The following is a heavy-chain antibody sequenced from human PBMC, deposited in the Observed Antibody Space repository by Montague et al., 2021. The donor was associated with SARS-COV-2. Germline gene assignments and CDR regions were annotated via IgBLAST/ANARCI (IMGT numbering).Heavy chain of an antibody. CDR3: ARPGSVSGWFYFDD. V-gene: IGHV4-39*02. CDR2: LSSSAST. CDR1: GESIDRDTYY. D-gene: IGHD6-19*01. Sequence: SETLSLTCIVSGESIDRDTYYWGWIRQSPGKGLEWIGSLSSSASTYYNPSLRSRVTISMDTSKNHFSLKVNSVTATDTAVYSCARPGSVSGWFYFDDWGQGTLVSVSS. J-gene: IGHJ4*02.